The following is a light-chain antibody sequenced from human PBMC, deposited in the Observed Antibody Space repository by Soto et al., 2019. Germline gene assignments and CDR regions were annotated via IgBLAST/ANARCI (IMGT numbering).Light chain of an antibody. J-gene: IGKJ1*01. V-gene: IGKV3-20*01. CDR3: KLYRSSPTWA. CDR2: GAS. CDR1: QSVNSAY. Sequence: EIVLTQSPGTLSLSPGERATLSCRASQSVNSAYVAWYQQNPGQAPRVLIYGASTRATGIPRRFSGSGSGTDSMLTINRRAPEDSAMNYCKLYRSSPTWAFGQGTKVEIK.